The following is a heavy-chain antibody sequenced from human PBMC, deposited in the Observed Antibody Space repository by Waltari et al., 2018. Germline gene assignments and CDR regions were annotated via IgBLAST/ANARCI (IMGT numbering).Heavy chain of an antibody. CDR2: IIPIFGTA. CDR1: GYTFTSYD. Sequence: QVQLVQSGAEVKKPGASVKVSCKASGYTFTSYDINWVRQATGQGLEWMGRIIPIFGTANYAQKFQGRVTITADKSTSTAYMELSSLRSEDTAVYYCASTVVTDCFDYWGQGTLVTVSS. J-gene: IGHJ4*02. CDR3: ASTVVTDCFDY. V-gene: IGHV1-69*06. D-gene: IGHD2-15*01.